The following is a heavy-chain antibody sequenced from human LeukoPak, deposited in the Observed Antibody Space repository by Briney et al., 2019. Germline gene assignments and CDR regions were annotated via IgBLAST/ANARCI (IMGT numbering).Heavy chain of an antibody. D-gene: IGHD2-15*01. CDR3: ARSLVVDCGRDSCYSHFDY. V-gene: IGHV5-51*01. CDR1: GYSFTSYW. CDR2: IYPGDSDT. J-gene: IGHJ4*02. Sequence: GESLEISCKGSGYSFTSYWIGWVRQMPGKGLEFMLIIYPGDSDTRYSPSFQGQVTISADKSINTAYLQWSSLKASDTAMYYCARSLVVDCGRDSCYSHFDYWGQGTLVTVSS.